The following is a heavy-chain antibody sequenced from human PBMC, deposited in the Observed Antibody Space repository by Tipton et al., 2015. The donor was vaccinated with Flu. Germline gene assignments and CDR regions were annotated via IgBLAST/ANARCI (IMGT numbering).Heavy chain of an antibody. Sequence: GLVKPSETLSLTCTVSGGSISSSSYYWGWIRQPPGKGLEWIGSIYYSGSTYYNPSLKSRVTISVDTSKNQFSLQLSSVTAADTAVYYCARQSNSYYYYMDVWGKGTPVTVSS. J-gene: IGHJ6*03. V-gene: IGHV4-39*01. CDR1: GGSISSSSYY. D-gene: IGHD1-1*01. CDR3: ARQSNSYYYYMDV. CDR2: IYYSGST.